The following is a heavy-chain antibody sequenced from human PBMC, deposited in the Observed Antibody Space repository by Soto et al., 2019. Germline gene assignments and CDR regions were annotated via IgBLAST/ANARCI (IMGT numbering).Heavy chain of an antibody. J-gene: IGHJ6*02. D-gene: IGHD6-19*01. CDR3: AREYRFIGYSSGLDV. CDR1: GFSVSDNS. CDR2: IHSGGNT. Sequence: EVQLVESGGGLMQPGESLRLSCAASGFSVSDNSMYWVRQAPGQGLEWVSVIHSGGNTYYADYVKGRFTMSRDNSKNTLYIQMNRLRVEDTAVYYCAREYRFIGYSSGLDVWGQGTTVTVSS. V-gene: IGHV3-53*01.